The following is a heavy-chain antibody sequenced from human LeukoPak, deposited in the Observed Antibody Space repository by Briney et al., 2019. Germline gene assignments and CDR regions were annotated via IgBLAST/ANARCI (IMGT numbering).Heavy chain of an antibody. J-gene: IGHJ5*02. CDR2: IYYSGST. CDR3: ARGVSTSRTLFDRFDP. CDR1: GGSISSYY. Sequence: SETLSLTCTVSGGSISSYYWGWIRQPPGKGLEWMGNIYYSGSTNYNPSLKSRVTISVDTSKNQFSLKLSSVTAADTAVYYCARGVSTSRTLFDRFDPWGQGTLVTVSS. D-gene: IGHD2-2*01. V-gene: IGHV4-59*01.